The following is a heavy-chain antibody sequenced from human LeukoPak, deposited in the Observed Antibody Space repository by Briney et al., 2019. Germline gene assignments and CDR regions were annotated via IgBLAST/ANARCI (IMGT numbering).Heavy chain of an antibody. V-gene: IGHV3-23*01. Sequence: RGSLKLSCAASGFTFSSYAMTWVRQAPGKGLEWASTIMSSGGTTYYADSVKGRFTISRDNSRNTLYLQMNSLRAEDTAVYYCAKWDLEYSTSYIDYWGQGTLVTVSS. CDR3: AKWDLEYSTSYIDY. CDR2: IMSSGGTT. J-gene: IGHJ4*02. D-gene: IGHD6-6*01. CDR1: GFTFSSYA.